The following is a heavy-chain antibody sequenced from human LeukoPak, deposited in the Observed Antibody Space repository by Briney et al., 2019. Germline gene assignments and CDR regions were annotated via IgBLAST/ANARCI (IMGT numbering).Heavy chain of an antibody. Sequence: SETLSLTCTVSGGSISTYYWSWVRQPPGKGLEWIGYVYDSGATNYNPSLKSRLTISVDTSKNQFSLKLRSVTAADTALYYCARERGEEYSSGWYKTNFFDTWGQGTRVTVSS. V-gene: IGHV4-59*12. CDR1: GGSISTYY. D-gene: IGHD6-19*01. CDR2: VYDSGAT. J-gene: IGHJ4*02. CDR3: ARERGEEYSSGWYKTNFFDT.